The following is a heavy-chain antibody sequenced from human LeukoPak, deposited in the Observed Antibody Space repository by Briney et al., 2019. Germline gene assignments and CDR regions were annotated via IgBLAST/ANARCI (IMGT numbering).Heavy chain of an antibody. J-gene: IGHJ3*02. V-gene: IGHV3-48*04. D-gene: IGHD6-25*01. Sequence: GGSLRLSCAASGFTFSTYSMNWVRQAPGKGLEWVSHISGSSSTIYYTDSVKGRFTISRDNAKNLLFLQRNSLRAEDTALYYCARDGGAGTPWAFDIWGEGTMVTVSS. CDR1: GFTFSTYS. CDR3: ARDGGAGTPWAFDI. CDR2: ISGSSSTI.